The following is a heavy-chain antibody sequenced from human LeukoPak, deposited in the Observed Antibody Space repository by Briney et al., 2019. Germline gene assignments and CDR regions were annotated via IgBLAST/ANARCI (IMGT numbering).Heavy chain of an antibody. J-gene: IGHJ4*02. V-gene: IGHV3-33*01. CDR2: IWYDGSNK. CDR1: GFTFSSYG. CDR3: ARDGPHYDIDY. Sequence: GGSLRLSCATSGFTFSSYGMHWVRQAPGKGLEWVTFIWYDGSNKIYADSVKGRFTIPRDSSDNTLYLQMNSLRAEDTAVYFCARDGPHYDIDYWGQGTLVTVSS. D-gene: IGHD3-9*01.